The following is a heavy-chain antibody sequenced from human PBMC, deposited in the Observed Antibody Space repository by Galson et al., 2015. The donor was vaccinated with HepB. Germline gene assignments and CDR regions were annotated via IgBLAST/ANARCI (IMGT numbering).Heavy chain of an antibody. J-gene: IGHJ4*02. CDR3: TTPAPIAVAGHFDF. CDR2: FDPEDGET. D-gene: IGHD6-19*01. Sequence: SVKVSCKVSGYTLTELSMHWVRQAPGKGLEWVGSFDPEDGETIYAQKFQGRVIMTEDTSTDTAYMELSSLRSEDTAVYYGTTPAPIAVAGHFDFWGQGTLVTVSS. V-gene: IGHV1-24*01. CDR1: GYTLTELS.